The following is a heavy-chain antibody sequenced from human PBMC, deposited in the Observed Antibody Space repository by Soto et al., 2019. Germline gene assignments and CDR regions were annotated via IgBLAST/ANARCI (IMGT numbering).Heavy chain of an antibody. CDR2: ISYDGSNK. D-gene: IGHD6-13*01. J-gene: IGHJ4*02. CDR1: GFTFSSYA. CDR3: AREEGDSSSWYFDY. V-gene: IGHV3-30-3*01. Sequence: QVQLVESGGGVVQPGRSLRLSCAASGFTFSSYAMHWVRQAPGKGLEWVAVISYDGSNKYYADSVKGRFTISRDNSXNTLYLQMNSLRAEDTAVYYCAREEGDSSSWYFDYWGQGTLVTVSS.